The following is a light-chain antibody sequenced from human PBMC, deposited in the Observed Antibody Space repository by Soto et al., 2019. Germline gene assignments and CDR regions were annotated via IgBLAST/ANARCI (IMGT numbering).Light chain of an antibody. V-gene: IGLV2-14*01. CDR3: AAWDDSLNGPL. CDR2: EVS. J-gene: IGLJ3*02. CDR1: SSDIGGYNY. Sequence: QSVLTQPASVSGSPGQSIAISCTGTSSDIGGYNYVSWYQQHPGRAPKLIIFEVSNRPSGVSNRFSGSKSGNTASLTISGLQPEDEADYYCAAWDDSLNGPLFGGGTKVTVL.